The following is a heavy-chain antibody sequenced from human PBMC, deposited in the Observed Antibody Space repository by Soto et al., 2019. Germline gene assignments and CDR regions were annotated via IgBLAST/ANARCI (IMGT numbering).Heavy chain of an antibody. J-gene: IGHJ6*02. D-gene: IGHD6-13*01. V-gene: IGHV3-23*01. CDR3: AKDGLIIAAAGTPNYYYYYGMDV. CDR1: GFTFSSYA. Sequence: GSLRLSCAASGFTFSSYAMSWVRQAPGKGLEWVSAISGSGGSTYYVDSVKGRFTISRDNSKNTLYLQMNSLRAEDTAVYYCAKDGLIIAAAGTPNYYYYYGMDVWGQGTTVTVSS. CDR2: ISGSGGST.